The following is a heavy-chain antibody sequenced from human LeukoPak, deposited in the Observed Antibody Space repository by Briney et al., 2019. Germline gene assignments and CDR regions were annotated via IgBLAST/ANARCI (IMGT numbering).Heavy chain of an antibody. CDR3: ARAPAWGYCSGGSCQGWFDP. CDR1: GGTFSSYA. Sequence: GASVRVSCKASGGTFSSYATSWVRQAPGQGLEWMGGIIPIFGTANYAQKFQGRVTITADESTSTAYMELSGLRSEDTAVYYCARAPAWGYCSGGSCQGWFDPWGQGTLVTVSS. CDR2: IIPIFGTA. V-gene: IGHV1-69*13. D-gene: IGHD2-15*01. J-gene: IGHJ5*02.